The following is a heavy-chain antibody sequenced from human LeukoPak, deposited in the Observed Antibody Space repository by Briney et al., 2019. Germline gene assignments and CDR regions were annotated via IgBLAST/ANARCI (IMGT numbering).Heavy chain of an antibody. CDR1: GFTVSSNY. Sequence: GGSLRLSCAASGFTVSSNYMSWVRQAPGKGLEWVSVIYSGGSTYYADSVKGRFTISRDNSKNTLYLQMNSLRAEDTAVYYCARVGHDSSGWYPGLYYGMDVWGQGTTVTVSS. CDR3: ARVGHDSSGWYPGLYYGMDV. CDR2: IYSGGST. D-gene: IGHD6-19*01. V-gene: IGHV3-66*01. J-gene: IGHJ6*02.